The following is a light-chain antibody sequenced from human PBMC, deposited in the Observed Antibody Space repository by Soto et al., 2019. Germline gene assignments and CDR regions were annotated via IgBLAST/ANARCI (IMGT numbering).Light chain of an antibody. CDR3: QSYDSRLSAVV. CDR2: GSN. CDR1: SSNVGGGYD. J-gene: IGLJ2*01. Sequence: QSVLTQPPSVSGAPGQAVTFSCTGSSSNVGGGYDVHWYQLLPGAAPKLIIYGSNKRPSGVPDRFSGSRSATSASLAITGIQAEDEADYYCQSYDSRLSAVVFGGGTKLTVL. V-gene: IGLV1-40*01.